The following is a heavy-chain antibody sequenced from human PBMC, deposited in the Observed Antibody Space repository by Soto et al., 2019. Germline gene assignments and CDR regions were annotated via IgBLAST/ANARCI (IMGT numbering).Heavy chain of an antibody. CDR1: GGSFSGYY. J-gene: IGHJ3*02. V-gene: IGHV4-34*01. CDR3: ASPRGLGDAFDI. CDR2: INHSGST. D-gene: IGHD6-19*01. Sequence: SETLSLTCAVYGGSFSGYYWSWIRQPPGKGLEWIGEINHSGSTNYNPSLKSRVTISVDTSKNHFSLKLSSVTAADTAVYYCASPRGLGDAFDIWGQGTMVTVSS.